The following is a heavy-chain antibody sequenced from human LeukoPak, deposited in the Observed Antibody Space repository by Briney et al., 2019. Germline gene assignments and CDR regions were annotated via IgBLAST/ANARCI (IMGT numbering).Heavy chain of an antibody. D-gene: IGHD6-19*01. CDR3: ARGRAVASDY. Sequence: SETLSLTCAVYGGSFSGFYWSWIRQPPGKGLEWIGEINHSGSTNYNPSLKSRLTISVDTSKNQFSLKLSSVTAADTAVYYCARGRAVASDYWGQGTLVTVSS. CDR1: GGSFSGFY. CDR2: INHSGST. V-gene: IGHV4-34*01. J-gene: IGHJ4*02.